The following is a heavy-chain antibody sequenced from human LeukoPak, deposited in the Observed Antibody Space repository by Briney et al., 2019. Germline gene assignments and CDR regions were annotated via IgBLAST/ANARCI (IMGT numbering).Heavy chain of an antibody. V-gene: IGHV1-69*05. CDR3: ANGYYGNFDY. CDR1: GGTFSSYA. D-gene: IGHD3-10*01. Sequence: ASVKVSCKASGGTFSSYAISWVRQAPGQGLEWMGGIIPIFGTANYAQKFQGRVTITTDESTSTAYMELSSLRSEDTAVYYCANGYYGNFDYWGQGTLVTVSS. CDR2: IIPIFGTA. J-gene: IGHJ4*02.